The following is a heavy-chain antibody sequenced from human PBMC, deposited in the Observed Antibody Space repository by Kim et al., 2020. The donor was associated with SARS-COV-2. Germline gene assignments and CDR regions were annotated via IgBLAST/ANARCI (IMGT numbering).Heavy chain of an antibody. D-gene: IGHD2-2*01. CDR2: INPNSGGT. CDR3: AMAPFWYCSSTSCPNWFDP. Sequence: ASVKVSCKASGYTFTGYYMHWVRQAPGQGLEWMGWINPNSGGTNYAQKFQGRVTMTRDTSISTAYMELSRLRSDDTAVYYCAMAPFWYCSSTSCPNWFDPWGQGTLVTVSS. CDR1: GYTFTGYY. V-gene: IGHV1-2*02. J-gene: IGHJ5*02.